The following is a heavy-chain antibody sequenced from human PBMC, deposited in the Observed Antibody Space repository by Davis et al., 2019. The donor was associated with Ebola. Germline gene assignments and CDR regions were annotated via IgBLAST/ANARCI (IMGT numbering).Heavy chain of an antibody. CDR1: GYTFTSYD. Sequence: ASVKVSCKASGYTFTSYDINWVRQATGQGLEWMRWMNPNSGNTGYAQKFQGRVTMTRNTSISTAYMELSSLRSEDTAVYYCARTGVTFYYYGMDVWGQGTTVTVSS. CDR3: ARTGVTFYYYGMDV. J-gene: IGHJ6*02. D-gene: IGHD5-18*01. CDR2: MNPNSGNT. V-gene: IGHV1-8*01.